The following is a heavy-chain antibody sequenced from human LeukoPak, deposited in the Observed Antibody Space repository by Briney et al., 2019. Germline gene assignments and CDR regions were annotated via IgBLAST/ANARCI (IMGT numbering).Heavy chain of an antibody. D-gene: IGHD2-8*01. J-gene: IGHJ4*02. CDR3: ARVYEEGPQYYFDY. Sequence: PSETLSLTCTVSGGSISSYYWSWIRQPPGKGLEWIGYIYYSGSTNYNPSLKSRVTISVDTSKNQFSLKLSSVTAADTAVYYCARVYEEGPQYYFDYWGQGTLVTVSS. V-gene: IGHV4-59*01. CDR1: GGSISSYY. CDR2: IYYSGST.